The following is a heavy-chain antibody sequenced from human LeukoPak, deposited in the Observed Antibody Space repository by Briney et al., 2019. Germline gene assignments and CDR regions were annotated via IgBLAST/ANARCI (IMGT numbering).Heavy chain of an antibody. D-gene: IGHD1-26*01. CDR1: GFTFSSYV. J-gene: IGHJ4*02. CDR3: AKDPVVSTTTDDY. Sequence: PGGSLRLSCAASGFTFSSYVMSWVRQAPGKGLEWVSAISGSGGTTYYADSVKGRFTISRDNSNNTLYLQMNSLRAEDTAVYYCAKDPVVSTTTDDYWGQGTLVTVSS. V-gene: IGHV3-23*01. CDR2: ISGSGGTT.